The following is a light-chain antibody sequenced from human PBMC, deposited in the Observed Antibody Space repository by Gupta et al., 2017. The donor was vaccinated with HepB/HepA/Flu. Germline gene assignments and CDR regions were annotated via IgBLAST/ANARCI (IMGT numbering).Light chain of an antibody. Sequence: QSALTQPASVSGSPGQSITISCTGTSSDVGGYNYVSWYPQHPGKAPKLIIYDVSNRPSGVSNRFSGSKSGDTASLTISGLQAEDEADDYSSSYTSSSTVIFGGGTKLTVL. CDR2: DVS. J-gene: IGLJ2*01. CDR1: SSDVGGYNY. CDR3: SSYTSSSTVI. V-gene: IGLV2-14*03.